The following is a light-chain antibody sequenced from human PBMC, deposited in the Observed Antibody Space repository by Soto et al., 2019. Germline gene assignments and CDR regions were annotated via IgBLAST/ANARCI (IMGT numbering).Light chain of an antibody. CDR2: DGS. J-gene: IGKJ1*01. V-gene: IGKV1-5*01. CDR3: QQYNSYSEA. CDR1: QSISSW. Sequence: DIQMTQSPSTLSATSGDRVTITCRASQSISSWLEWYQQKPGRAPKILIYDGSTLASGVPSRFRGSGSGTEFTLTISSLQPDDFGTYYCQQYNSYSEAFGQGTKVDIK.